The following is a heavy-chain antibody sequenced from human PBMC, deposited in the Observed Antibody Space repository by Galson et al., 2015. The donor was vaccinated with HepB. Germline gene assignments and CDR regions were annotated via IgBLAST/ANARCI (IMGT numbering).Heavy chain of an antibody. CDR2: INPNSGGT. J-gene: IGHJ3*02. D-gene: IGHD6-25*01. V-gene: IGHV1-2*04. CDR1: GYTFTGYY. CDR3: ARAYSSGWNGAFDI. Sequence: SVKVSCKASGYTFTGYYMHWVRQAPGQGLEWMGWINPNSGGTNYAQKFQGWVTMTRDTSISTAYMELSRLRFDDTAVYYCARAYSSGWNGAFDIWGQGTMVTVSS.